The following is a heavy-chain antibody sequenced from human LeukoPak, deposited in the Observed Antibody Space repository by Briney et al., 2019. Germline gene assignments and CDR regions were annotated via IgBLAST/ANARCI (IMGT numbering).Heavy chain of an antibody. CDR3: AKDHVTTTVTTGWFDP. J-gene: IGHJ5*02. D-gene: IGHD4-17*01. CDR2: ISGTGGST. Sequence: GGSLRLSCAASGFTFSNYAMSWVRQAPGKGLEWVSSISGTGGSTYYADSVKGRFTISRDNSKNTLYLQMNSLRAEDTAVYYCAKDHVTTTVTTGWFDPWGQGTLVTVSS. CDR1: GFTFSNYA. V-gene: IGHV3-23*01.